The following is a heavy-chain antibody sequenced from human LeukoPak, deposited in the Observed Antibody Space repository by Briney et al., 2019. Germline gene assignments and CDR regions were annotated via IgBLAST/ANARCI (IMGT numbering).Heavy chain of an antibody. Sequence: PGGSLRLSCAASGFTFSSYSMNWVRQAPGKGLEWVSSISSTSSYICYADSVKGRFTISRDNAKNSLYLQVDSLRAEDTAVYYCASYGDYSDAFDIWGQGTMVTVSS. D-gene: IGHD4-17*01. V-gene: IGHV3-21*01. CDR2: ISSTSSYI. CDR3: ASYGDYSDAFDI. J-gene: IGHJ3*02. CDR1: GFTFSSYS.